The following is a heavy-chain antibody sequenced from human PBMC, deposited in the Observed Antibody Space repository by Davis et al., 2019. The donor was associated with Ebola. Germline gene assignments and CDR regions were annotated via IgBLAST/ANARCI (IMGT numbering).Heavy chain of an antibody. CDR3: AREESIAAAGTRFYYYYGMDV. V-gene: IGHV7-4-1*02. CDR1: GYTFTSYD. J-gene: IGHJ6*04. CDR2: INTNTGNP. Sequence: ASVKVSCKASGYTFTSYDINWMRQAPGQGLEWMGWINTNTGNPTYAQGFTGRFVFSLDTSVSTAYLQISSLKAEDTAVYYCAREESIAAAGTRFYYYYGMDVWGKGTTVTVSS. D-gene: IGHD6-13*01.